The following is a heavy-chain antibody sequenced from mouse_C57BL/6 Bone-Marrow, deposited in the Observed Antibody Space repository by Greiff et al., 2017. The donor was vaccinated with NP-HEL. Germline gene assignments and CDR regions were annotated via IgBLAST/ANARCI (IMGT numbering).Heavy chain of an antibody. CDR1: GYTFTSYW. V-gene: IGHV1-64*01. CDR3: ARGGVVADWYFEG. D-gene: IGHD1-1*01. Sequence: QVQLQQPGAELVKPGASVKLSCKASGYTFTSYWMHWVKQRPGQGLEWIGMIHPNSGSTNYNEKFKSKATLTVDKSSSTAYMQLSSLTSEDSAVYCCARGGVVADWYFEGWGTGTTVTVSS. CDR2: IHPNSGST. J-gene: IGHJ1*03.